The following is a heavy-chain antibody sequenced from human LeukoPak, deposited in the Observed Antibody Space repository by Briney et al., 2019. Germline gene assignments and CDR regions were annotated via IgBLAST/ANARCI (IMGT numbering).Heavy chain of an antibody. Sequence: PGGSLRLSCAASGFTVSSNYMNWVRQAPGKGLEWVSLIYSGGSTYYADSVKGRFTISRDNSKNTLYLQMNSLRAEDTAVYYCARGPIVGDTTRGWYIDPWGRGTLVTVSS. J-gene: IGHJ2*01. CDR1: GFTVSSNY. CDR2: IYSGGST. CDR3: ARGPIVGDTTRGWYIDP. D-gene: IGHD1-26*01. V-gene: IGHV3-66*01.